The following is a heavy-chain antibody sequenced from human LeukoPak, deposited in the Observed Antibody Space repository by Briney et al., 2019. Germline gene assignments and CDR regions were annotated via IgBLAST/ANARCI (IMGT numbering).Heavy chain of an antibody. J-gene: IGHJ4*02. V-gene: IGHV4-34*01. CDR3: ARQWLVSPLFDY. Sequence: PSETLSLTCAVYGGSFSGYYWRWIRQPPGKGLEWIGEINHSGSTNYNPSLRSRVTVSVHTSKNQLSLKLSSVTAADTAVYYCARQWLVSPLFDYWGQGTLVTVSS. D-gene: IGHD6-19*01. CDR2: INHSGST. CDR1: GGSFSGYY.